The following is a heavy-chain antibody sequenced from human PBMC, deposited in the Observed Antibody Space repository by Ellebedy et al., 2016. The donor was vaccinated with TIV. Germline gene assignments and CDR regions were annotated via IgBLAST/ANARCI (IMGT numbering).Heavy chain of an antibody. CDR2: INAGTANT. Sequence: ASVKVSCKASGYTFSTYAMHWVRQAPGHRLEWMGWINAGTANTKYSQKFQGRVTITRDTSASTAYMELSSLRSEDTAVYYCARSGDTSMAFTPSLDYWGQGTLVTVSS. CDR1: GYTFSTYA. D-gene: IGHD5-18*01. CDR3: ARSGDTSMAFTPSLDY. J-gene: IGHJ4*02. V-gene: IGHV1-3*01.